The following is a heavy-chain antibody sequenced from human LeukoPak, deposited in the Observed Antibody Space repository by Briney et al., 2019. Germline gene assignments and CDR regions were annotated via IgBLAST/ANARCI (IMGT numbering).Heavy chain of an antibody. D-gene: IGHD5-18*01. Sequence: ASVKVSCKASGYTFTSYDINWVRQATGQGLEWMGWMNPNSGNTGYAQKFQGRVTITRNTSISTAYMELSSLRSEDTAVYYCARGLKRGYSYGRRNYYYYMDVWGKGTTVTVSS. CDR1: GYTFTSYD. CDR3: ARGLKRGYSYGRRNYYYYMDV. J-gene: IGHJ6*03. CDR2: MNPNSGNT. V-gene: IGHV1-8*03.